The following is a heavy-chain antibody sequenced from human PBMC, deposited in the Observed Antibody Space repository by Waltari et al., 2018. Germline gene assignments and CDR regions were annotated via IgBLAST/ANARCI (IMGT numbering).Heavy chain of an antibody. J-gene: IGHJ4*02. CDR3: ARGPLLSKVDY. CDR2: IYTSGST. Sequence: QVQLQESGPGLVKPSQTMSLTCTVSGGSIDSGSYYWSWIRQPAGKGLEWIGRIYTSGSTNDNPSRKSRVTRSVATSKNQFSLNLSSVTAADTAVYYCARGPLLSKVDYWGQGTLVTVSS. V-gene: IGHV4-61*02. CDR1: GGSIDSGSYY. D-gene: IGHD1-26*01.